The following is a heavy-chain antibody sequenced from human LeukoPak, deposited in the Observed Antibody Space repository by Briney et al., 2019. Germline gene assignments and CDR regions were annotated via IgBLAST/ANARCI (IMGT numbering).Heavy chain of an antibody. CDR3: AREMAEGCSGGSCPDAFDI. Sequence: GGSLRLSCAASGFTFSSYGMHWVRQAPGKGLEWVAVIWYDGSNKYYADSVKGRFTISRDNSRNTLYLQMNSLRAEDTAVYYCAREMAEGCSGGSCPDAFDIWGQGTMVTVSS. J-gene: IGHJ3*02. D-gene: IGHD2-15*01. CDR1: GFTFSSYG. CDR2: IWYDGSNK. V-gene: IGHV3-33*01.